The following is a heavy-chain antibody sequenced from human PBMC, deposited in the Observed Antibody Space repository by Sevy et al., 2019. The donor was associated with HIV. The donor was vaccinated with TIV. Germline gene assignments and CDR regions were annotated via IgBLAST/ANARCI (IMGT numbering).Heavy chain of an antibody. J-gene: IGHJ6*02. D-gene: IGHD3-10*01. V-gene: IGHV3-30-3*01. CDR1: GFTFSSYA. CDR2: ISYDGSNK. CDR3: AREPTYYYGSGNHNGMDV. Sequence: GGSLRLSCAASGFTFSSYAMHWVRQAPGKGLEWVAVISYDGSNKYYADSVKGRFTISRDNSKNTLYLQMNSLRAEDTVVYYCAREPTYYYGSGNHNGMDVWGQGTTVTVSS.